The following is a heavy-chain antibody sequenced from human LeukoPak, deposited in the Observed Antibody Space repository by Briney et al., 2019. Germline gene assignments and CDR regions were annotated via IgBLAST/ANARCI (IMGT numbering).Heavy chain of an antibody. J-gene: IGHJ4*02. V-gene: IGHV3-21*01. D-gene: IGHD3-10*01. CDR3: ARVGNVWFGEHNGGSFDY. Sequence: GGSLRLSCAASGFTFSSYSMNWVRQAPGKGLEWVSSISSSSSYIYYADSVKGRFTISRDNAKNSLYLQMNSLRAEDTAVYYCARVGNVWFGEHNGGSFDYWGQGTLVTVSS. CDR2: ISSSSSYI. CDR1: GFTFSSYS.